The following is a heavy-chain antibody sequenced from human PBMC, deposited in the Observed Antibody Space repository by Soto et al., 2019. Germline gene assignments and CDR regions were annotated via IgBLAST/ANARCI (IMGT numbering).Heavy chain of an antibody. CDR2: IYYSGST. V-gene: IGHV4-39*01. CDR1: GGSISSSSYY. CDR3: ASLEMATITIDY. J-gene: IGHJ4*02. D-gene: IGHD5-12*01. Sequence: ASETLSLTCTVPGGSISSSSYYWGWIRQPPGKGLEWIGSIYYSGSTYYNPSLKSRVTISVDTSKNQFSLKLSSVTAADTAVYYCASLEMATITIDYWGQGTLVTVSS.